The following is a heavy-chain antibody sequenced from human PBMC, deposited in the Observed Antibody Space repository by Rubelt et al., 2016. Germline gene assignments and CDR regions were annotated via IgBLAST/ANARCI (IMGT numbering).Heavy chain of an antibody. V-gene: IGHV1-8*01. CDR3: ARGDGYTFGY. J-gene: IGHJ4*02. CDR2: MDPNSGNT. CDR1: GYTFTSYD. D-gene: IGHD5-24*01. Sequence: QVQLVQSGAEVKKPGASVKVSCKASGYTFTSYDINWVRQATGQGLEWMGWMDPNSGNTGYAQKFQGRVPMTTDTATSTAYLELWSLRSDDTAVYYCARGDGYTFGYWGQGTLVTVSS.